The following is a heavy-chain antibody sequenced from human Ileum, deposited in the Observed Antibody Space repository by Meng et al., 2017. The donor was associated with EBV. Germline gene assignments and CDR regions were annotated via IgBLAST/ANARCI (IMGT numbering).Heavy chain of an antibody. Sequence: VQRVDSRGALVNPGGSPILSSAAAGFTFMAPFMAWIRQAPGNGLEWIAYIRGSGSGMWYGDSAKGRFTISRDNTKNSLYLQMNNLRAEDTAVYYCTRDPMYSGGNSGAFDYWGQGTLVTVSS. CDR1: GFTFMAPF. CDR3: TRDPMYSGGNSGAFDY. D-gene: IGHD4-23*01. J-gene: IGHJ4*02. CDR2: IRGSGSGM. V-gene: IGHV3-11*01.